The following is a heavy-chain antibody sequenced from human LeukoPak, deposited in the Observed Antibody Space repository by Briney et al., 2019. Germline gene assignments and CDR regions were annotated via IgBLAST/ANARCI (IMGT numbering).Heavy chain of an antibody. Sequence: PGRSLRLSCAASGFTFSSYGMHWVRQAPGKGLEWVSAISGSGGSTYYADSVKGRFTISRDNSKNTLYLQMNSLRAEDTAVYYCAKRVATITWYFDYWGQGTLVTVSS. D-gene: IGHD5-24*01. CDR3: AKRVATITWYFDY. J-gene: IGHJ4*02. V-gene: IGHV3-23*01. CDR2: ISGSGGST. CDR1: GFTFSSYG.